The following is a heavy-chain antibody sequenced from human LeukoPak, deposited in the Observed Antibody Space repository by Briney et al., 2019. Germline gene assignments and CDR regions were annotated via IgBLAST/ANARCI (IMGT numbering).Heavy chain of an antibody. Sequence: PGGSLRLSCAASGFTFSDYYMSWIRQAPGKGLEWVSYISSSGSTIYYADSVKGRFTISRDNSKNTLYLQMNSLRAEDTAVYYCAKDKGYSYGRGFDYWGQGTLVTVSS. D-gene: IGHD5-18*01. V-gene: IGHV3-11*04. J-gene: IGHJ4*02. CDR1: GFTFSDYY. CDR3: AKDKGYSYGRGFDY. CDR2: ISSSGSTI.